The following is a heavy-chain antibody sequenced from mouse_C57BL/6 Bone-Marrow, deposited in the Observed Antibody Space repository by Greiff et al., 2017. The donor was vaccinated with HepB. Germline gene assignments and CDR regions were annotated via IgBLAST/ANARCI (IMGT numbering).Heavy chain of an antibody. V-gene: IGHV1-55*01. J-gene: IGHJ4*01. Sequence: VQLQQSGAELVKPGASVKMSCKASGYTFTSYWITWVKQRPGQGLEWIGDIYPGSGSTNYNEKFKSKATLTVDTSSSTAYMQLSSLTSEDSAVYYCARYPYYYAMDYWGQGTSVTVSS. CDR1: GYTFTSYW. CDR3: ARYPYYYAMDY. CDR2: IYPGSGST.